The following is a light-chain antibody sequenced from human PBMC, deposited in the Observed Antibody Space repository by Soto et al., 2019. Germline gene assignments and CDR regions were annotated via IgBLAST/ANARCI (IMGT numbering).Light chain of an antibody. CDR2: GAS. CDR3: QQYSSTFWT. Sequence: EIVLTQSPGTLSLSPGERTTLSCRASQSISSSYLAWYQHKPGQAPRLLVYGASSRATGIPDRFSGSGSGTDFTLTISRLEPEDFALYYCQQYSSTFWTLGQGTKVDIK. V-gene: IGKV3-20*01. J-gene: IGKJ1*01. CDR1: QSISSSY.